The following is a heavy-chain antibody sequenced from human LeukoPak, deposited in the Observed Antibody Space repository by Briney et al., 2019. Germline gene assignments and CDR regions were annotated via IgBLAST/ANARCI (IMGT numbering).Heavy chain of an antibody. J-gene: IGHJ4*02. Sequence: GGSLRLSCAASGFTVSSNYMSWVRQAPGKGLEWVSVIYSGGSTYYADSVKGRFTIPRDNSKNTLYLQMNSLRAEDTAVYYCARDYYDSSGYYFGGQGTLVTVSS. CDR1: GFTVSSNY. V-gene: IGHV3-66*01. D-gene: IGHD3-22*01. CDR2: IYSGGST. CDR3: ARDYYDSSGYYF.